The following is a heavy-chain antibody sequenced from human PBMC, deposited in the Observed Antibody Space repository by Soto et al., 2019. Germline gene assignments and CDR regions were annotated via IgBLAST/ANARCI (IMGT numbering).Heavy chain of an antibody. J-gene: IGHJ4*02. Sequence: SETLSLTCTVSGGSIRDYYWSWIRQPPGKGLEWIGYVFDSGNTNYNPSLKSRVTISVDTSKNQFSLELTSVTATHTAVYYCARGVPPDYWGQGTLVTVSS. V-gene: IGHV4-59*01. CDR1: GGSIRDYY. CDR3: ARGVPPDY. CDR2: VFDSGNT.